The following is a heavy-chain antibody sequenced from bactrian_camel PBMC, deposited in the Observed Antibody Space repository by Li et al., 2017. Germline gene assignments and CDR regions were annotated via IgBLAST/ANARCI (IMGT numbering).Heavy chain of an antibody. CDR2: ITSGGGST. Sequence: VQLVESGGGLVQPGGSLRLSCAASGFTFVSSGMSWVRQAPGKGLEWVSGITSGGGSTYYADSVKGRFTISQNLAQNTVFLQMNSLKLEDTAMYYCMIQRGVTCTDYWGQGTQVTVS. J-gene: IGHJ4*01. V-gene: IGHV3S40*01. D-gene: IGHD3*01. CDR1: GFTFVSSG. CDR3: MIQRGVTCTDY.